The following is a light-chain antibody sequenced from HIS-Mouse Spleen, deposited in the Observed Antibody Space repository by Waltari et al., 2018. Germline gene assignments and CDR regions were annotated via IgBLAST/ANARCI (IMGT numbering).Light chain of an antibody. Sequence: ELTQPPSVSVSPGQTARITCSGDALPKKYAYWYQQKSGQAPVLVIYEDSKRPSGIPERFSGSSSGTMATLTSSGAQVEDEADYYCYSTDSSGNHRVFGGGTKLTVL. V-gene: IGLV3-10*01. CDR2: EDS. CDR1: ALPKKY. J-gene: IGLJ2*01. CDR3: YSTDSSGNHRV.